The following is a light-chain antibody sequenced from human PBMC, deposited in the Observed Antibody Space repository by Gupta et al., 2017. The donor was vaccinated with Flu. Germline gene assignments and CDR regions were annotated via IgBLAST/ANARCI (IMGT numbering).Light chain of an antibody. V-gene: IGLV1-40*01. Sequence: QSVLTQPPSVSGAPGQRVTISCTGSSSNIGADYDVHWYQQRPGTAPKLLIYGNSNRPSGVPDRFSGSKSGTSASLAIAGLQAEDEADYYCQSYDNSRSGYVFGTGTKVTVL. J-gene: IGLJ1*01. CDR3: QSYDNSRSGYV. CDR2: GNS. CDR1: SSNIGADYD.